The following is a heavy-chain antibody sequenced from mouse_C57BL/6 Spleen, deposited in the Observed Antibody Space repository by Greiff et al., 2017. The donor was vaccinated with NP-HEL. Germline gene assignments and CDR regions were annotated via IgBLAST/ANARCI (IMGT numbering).Heavy chain of an antibody. J-gene: IGHJ2*01. Sequence: QVQLQQSGAELAKPGASVKLSCKASGYTFTSYWMHWVKQRPGQGLEWIGYINPSSGYTKYNQKFKDKATLTADKSSSTAYMQLSSLTYEDSAVYYCARGSKVRELDFAYWGQGTTLTVSS. CDR3: ARGSKVRELDFAY. CDR2: INPSSGYT. CDR1: GYTFTSYW. D-gene: IGHD1-3*01. V-gene: IGHV1-7*01.